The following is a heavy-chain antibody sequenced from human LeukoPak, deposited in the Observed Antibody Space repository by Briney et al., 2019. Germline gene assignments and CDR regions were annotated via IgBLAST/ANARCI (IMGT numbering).Heavy chain of an antibody. Sequence: GESLRLSCAASGFTFSSYAMSWVRQAPGKGLEWVSAISGSGGSTYYADSVKGRFTISRDNSKNTLYLQMNSLRAEDTAVYYCAKARWEYSSGWWGIFDYWGQGTLVTVSS. CDR2: ISGSGGST. CDR3: AKARWEYSSGWWGIFDY. V-gene: IGHV3-23*01. J-gene: IGHJ4*02. D-gene: IGHD6-19*01. CDR1: GFTFSSYA.